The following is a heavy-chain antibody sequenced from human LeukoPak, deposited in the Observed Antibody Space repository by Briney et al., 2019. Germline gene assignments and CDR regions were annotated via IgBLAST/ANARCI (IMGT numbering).Heavy chain of an antibody. CDR3: ATAPIVVDPFSFDY. CDR2: FDPEDGET. Sequence: ASAKVSCKASGYTFTGYYMHWVRQAPGKGLEWMGGFDPEDGETIYAQKFQGRVTMTEDTSTDTAYMELSSLRSEDTAVYYCATAPIVVDPFSFDYWGQGTLVTVSS. J-gene: IGHJ4*02. V-gene: IGHV1-24*01. CDR1: GYTFTGYY. D-gene: IGHD3-22*01.